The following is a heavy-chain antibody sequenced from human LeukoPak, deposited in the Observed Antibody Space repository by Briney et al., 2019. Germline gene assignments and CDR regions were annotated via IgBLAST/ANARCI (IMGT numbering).Heavy chain of an antibody. V-gene: IGHV3-66*01. Sequence: GGSLRLSSAASGFTARSNYMSWVRQAPGKGLEWGSVIYSGGSTYYADSVKGRFTISRDNSKNTLYLQMNSLRAEDTAVYYCASGFAGDYNYYYYGMDVWGQGTTVTVSS. CDR3: ASGFAGDYNYYYYGMDV. CDR1: GFTARSNY. D-gene: IGHD3-9*01. CDR2: IYSGGST. J-gene: IGHJ6*02.